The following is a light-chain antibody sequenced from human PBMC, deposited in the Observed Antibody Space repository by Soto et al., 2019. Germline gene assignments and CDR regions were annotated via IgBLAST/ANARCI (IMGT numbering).Light chain of an antibody. CDR2: EVS. Sequence: QSALTQPASVSGSPGQSITISCTGTSSDIGGYNYVSWYQQHPGKAPKFIISEVSNRPSGVSTRFSGSKSGNTAFLIISGLQAEDEADYYCSSYTSSSTLYVSGTGTKVTVL. CDR1: SSDIGGYNY. J-gene: IGLJ1*01. CDR3: SSYTSSSTLYV. V-gene: IGLV2-14*01.